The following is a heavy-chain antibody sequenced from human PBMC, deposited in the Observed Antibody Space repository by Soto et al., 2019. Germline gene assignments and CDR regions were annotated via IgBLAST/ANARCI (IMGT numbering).Heavy chain of an antibody. D-gene: IGHD3-3*01. CDR2: IIPIFGTA. CDR1: GGTFSSYA. J-gene: IGHJ6*02. Sequence: QVQLVQSGAEVKKPGSSVKVSCKASGGTFSSYAISWVRQAPGQGLEWMGGIIPIFGTANYAQKFQGRVTITADESTSTAYMELSSLRSEDTAVYYCASSVTIFGVVIIDYYYGMDVWGQGTTVTVSS. V-gene: IGHV1-69*01. CDR3: ASSVTIFGVVIIDYYYGMDV.